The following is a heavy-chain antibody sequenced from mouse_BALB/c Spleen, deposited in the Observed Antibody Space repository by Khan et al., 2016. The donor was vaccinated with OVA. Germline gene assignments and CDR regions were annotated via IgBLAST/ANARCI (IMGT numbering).Heavy chain of an antibody. CDR2: INPSTGYT. V-gene: IGHV1-7*01. Sequence: VQLQESGAELAKPGASVKMSCKASGYTFLNYWILWVKQRPGQGLEWIGYINPSTGYTEYNQNFKDKATLTADKSSSTAYMQLSSLTSEDSAVDYCARRGLRWDFDYWGQGTTLTVSS. D-gene: IGHD1-1*01. J-gene: IGHJ2*01. CDR1: GYTFLNYW. CDR3: ARRGLRWDFDY.